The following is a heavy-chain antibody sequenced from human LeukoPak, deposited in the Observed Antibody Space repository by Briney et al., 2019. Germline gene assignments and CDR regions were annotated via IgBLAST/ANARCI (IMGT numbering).Heavy chain of an antibody. D-gene: IGHD5-18*01. CDR1: GFTFSSYA. J-gene: IGHJ4*02. CDR2: ISGSGGST. V-gene: IGHV3-23*01. CDR3: AKKRYSGYSYAAEGGYFGY. Sequence: SGGSLRLSCAASGFTFSSYAMSWVRQAPGKGLEWVSAISGSGGSTYYADSVKGRFTISRDNSKNTLYLQMNSLRAEDTAVYYCAKKRYSGYSYAAEGGYFGYWGQGTLVTVSS.